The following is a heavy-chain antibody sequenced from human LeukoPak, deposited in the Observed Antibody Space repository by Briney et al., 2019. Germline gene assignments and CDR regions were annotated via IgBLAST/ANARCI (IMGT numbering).Heavy chain of an antibody. Sequence: SETLSLTCNVYGGSCDDYYCSWIRQPPGKGLEWIGEIHPSGIFYYNSSLVSRVTISIDTSKTQFSLRLTSVTAADTAFHYCARGRDRSKAGDHWGQGSLVTVSS. CDR2: IHPSGIF. CDR3: ARGRDRSKAGDH. D-gene: IGHD5-24*01. J-gene: IGHJ4*02. V-gene: IGHV4-34*01. CDR1: GGSCDDYY.